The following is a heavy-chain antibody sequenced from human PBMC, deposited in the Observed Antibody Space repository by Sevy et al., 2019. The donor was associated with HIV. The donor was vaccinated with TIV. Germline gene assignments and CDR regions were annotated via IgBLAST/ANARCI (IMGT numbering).Heavy chain of an antibody. Sequence: GGSLRLSCTASGVNLNDYAMHWVRQVPGKGLEWVSSINYNADNIFYADSVKGRFTISRDNGQKSLYLQMDSLRVDDTALYFCTKDAGSGSFFSGYSYWNYMDVWGQRTTVTVSS. D-gene: IGHD1-26*01. CDR2: INYNADNI. V-gene: IGHV3-9*01. CDR3: TKDAGSGSFFSGYSYWNYMDV. J-gene: IGHJ6*03. CDR1: GVNLNDYA.